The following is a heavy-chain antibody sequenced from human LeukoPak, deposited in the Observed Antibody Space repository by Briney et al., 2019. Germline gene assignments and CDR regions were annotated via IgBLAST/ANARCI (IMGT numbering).Heavy chain of an antibody. CDR3: ARVYGDRGY. CDR1: GFTFSSYE. D-gene: IGHD4-17*01. CDR2: ISSSCSTI. J-gene: IGHJ4*02. Sequence: PGGSLRPSCAASGFTFSSYEMNWVRQAPGKGLEGVSYISSSCSTIYYADSVKGRFTISRDNAKNSLYLQMNSLRAEDTAVYYCARVYGDRGYWGQGTLVTVSS. V-gene: IGHV3-48*03.